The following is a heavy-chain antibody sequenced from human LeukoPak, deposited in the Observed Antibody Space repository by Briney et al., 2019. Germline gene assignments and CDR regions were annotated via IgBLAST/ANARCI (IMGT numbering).Heavy chain of an antibody. V-gene: IGHV4-39*01. CDR1: GDSTSSDRYY. J-gene: IGHJ4*02. D-gene: IGHD1-26*01. CDR2: IYYSGST. Sequence: SETLSLTCTVSGDSTSSDRYYGGWVRQPPGKGLEWIGNIYYSGSTYYNPSLKSRVTMSVDTSKSQFFLKLNSVTAADTAVYYCARGRPYSGGYHLDYWGQGTLVTVSA. CDR3: ARGRPYSGGYHLDY.